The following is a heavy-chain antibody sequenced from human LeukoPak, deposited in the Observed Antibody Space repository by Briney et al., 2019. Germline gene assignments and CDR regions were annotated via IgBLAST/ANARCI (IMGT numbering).Heavy chain of an antibody. J-gene: IGHJ4*02. CDR1: GFTFSSYE. CDR2: ISSSGSTK. Sequence: GGSLRLSCAASGFTFSSYEMNWVRQAPGKGLEWVSYISSSGSTKYYADSVRGRFTISRDNAKNSLYLQMNSLRPGDTAVYSCAKVVGIAIDYWGQGTLVTVSS. D-gene: IGHD6-13*01. CDR3: AKVVGIAIDY. V-gene: IGHV3-48*03.